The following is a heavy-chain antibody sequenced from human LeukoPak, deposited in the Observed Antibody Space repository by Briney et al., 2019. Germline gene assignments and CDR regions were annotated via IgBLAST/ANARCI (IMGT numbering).Heavy chain of an antibody. CDR1: GFTFSSYA. D-gene: IGHD6-6*01. J-gene: IGHJ4*02. V-gene: IGHV3-23*01. Sequence: GGSLRLSCAASGFTFSSYAMSWVRQAPGKGLEWVSAISGSGGSTYYADSVKGQFTISRDNSKNTPYLQMNSLRAEDTAVYYCAKGDSIAARGGLDYWGQGTLVTASS. CDR3: AKGDSIAARGGLDY. CDR2: ISGSGGST.